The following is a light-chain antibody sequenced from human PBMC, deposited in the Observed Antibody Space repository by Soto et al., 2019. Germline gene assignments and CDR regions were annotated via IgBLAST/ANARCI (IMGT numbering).Light chain of an antibody. V-gene: IGLV2-11*01. Sequence: QSALTQSRSVSGSPGQSVTISCSGSSSDIGIYNYVSWYQHHPGKVPKVLIYDVNKRPSGVPDRFSGSKSGNTASLTISGLQADDEDDYYCGSYAGLYTMVFGGGTKLTVL. CDR2: DVN. CDR3: GSYAGLYTMV. CDR1: SSDIGIYNY. J-gene: IGLJ3*02.